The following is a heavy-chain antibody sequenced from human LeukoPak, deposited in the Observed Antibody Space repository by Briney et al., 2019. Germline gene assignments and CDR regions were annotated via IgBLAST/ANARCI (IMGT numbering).Heavy chain of an antibody. CDR1: GFTFGDHA. CDR3: TRGPIQLWLNYGMDV. D-gene: IGHD5-18*01. CDR2: IRSKAYGGTT. Sequence: RSGGSLRLSCTASGFTFGDHAMSWVRQAPGKGREWVGFIRSKAYGGTTEYAASVKGRFTISRDDSKSIACLQMTSLKTEDTAVYYCTRGPIQLWLNYGMDVWGQGTTVMGSS. J-gene: IGHJ6*02. V-gene: IGHV3-49*04.